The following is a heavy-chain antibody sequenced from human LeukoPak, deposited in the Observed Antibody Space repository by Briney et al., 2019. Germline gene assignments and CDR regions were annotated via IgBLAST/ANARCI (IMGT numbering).Heavy chain of an antibody. Sequence: PSETLSLTCTVSGGSISSGSYYWSWIRQPAGKGLEWIGRIYTSGSTNYNPSLKSRVTISVDTSKYQFSLKLSSVTAADTAVYYCARIREWFDAFDIWGQGTMVTVSS. CDR2: IYTSGST. V-gene: IGHV4-61*02. J-gene: IGHJ3*02. CDR3: ARIREWFDAFDI. D-gene: IGHD3-3*01. CDR1: GGSISSGSYY.